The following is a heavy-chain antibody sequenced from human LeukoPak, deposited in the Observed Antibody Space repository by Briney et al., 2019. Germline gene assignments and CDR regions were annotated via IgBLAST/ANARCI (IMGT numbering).Heavy chain of an antibody. Sequence: KPSETLSLTCAVYGGSFSGYYWSWIRQPPGKGLEWIGYIYYSGSTYYNPSLKSRVTISVDTSKNQFSLKLSSVTAADTAVYYCARGVTMIVVIFDYWGQGTLVTVSS. V-gene: IGHV4-30-4*08. CDR2: IYYSGST. CDR1: GGSFSGYY. D-gene: IGHD3-22*01. J-gene: IGHJ4*02. CDR3: ARGVTMIVVIFDY.